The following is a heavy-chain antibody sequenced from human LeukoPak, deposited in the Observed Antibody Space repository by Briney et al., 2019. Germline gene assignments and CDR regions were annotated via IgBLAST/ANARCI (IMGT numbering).Heavy chain of an antibody. CDR2: INPNSGGT. J-gene: IGHJ4*02. V-gene: IGHV1-2*02. Sequence: GASVKVSCKASGYTFTAYYMRWVRQAPGQGLEWMGWINPNSGGTNYAQKFQGRVTMTRDTSISTAYMELSRLRSDDTAVYYCARGLWFGELFDYWGQGTLVTVSS. D-gene: IGHD3-10*01. CDR3: ARGLWFGELFDY. CDR1: GYTFTAYY.